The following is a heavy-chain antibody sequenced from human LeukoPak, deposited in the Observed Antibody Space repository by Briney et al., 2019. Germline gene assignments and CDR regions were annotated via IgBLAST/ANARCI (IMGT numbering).Heavy chain of an antibody. J-gene: IGHJ4*02. CDR3: ARDRRCSGGSCYFFDY. V-gene: IGHV3-66*01. CDR2: IYSGGST. CDR1: GFTVSSNY. D-gene: IGHD2-15*01. Sequence: GGSLRLSCAASGFTVSSNYMSWVRQAPGKGLEWVSVIYSGGSTYYADSVKGRFTISSDNSKNTLYLQMNSLRAEDTAVYYCARDRRCSGGSCYFFDYWGQGTLVTVSS.